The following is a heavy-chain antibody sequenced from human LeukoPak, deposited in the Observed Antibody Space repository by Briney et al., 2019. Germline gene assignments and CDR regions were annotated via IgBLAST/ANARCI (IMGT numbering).Heavy chain of an antibody. Sequence: GGSLRLSCAASGFTFSSYAMSWCRQAPAKGLEWVSAISGSGGSTYYADSVKGRFTISRDNSKNTLYLQMNSLRAEDTAVYYCANEVSRRPFDYWGQGTLVTVSS. CDR1: GFTFSSYA. J-gene: IGHJ4*02. CDR2: ISGSGGST. V-gene: IGHV3-23*01. D-gene: IGHD3-22*01. CDR3: ANEVSRRPFDY.